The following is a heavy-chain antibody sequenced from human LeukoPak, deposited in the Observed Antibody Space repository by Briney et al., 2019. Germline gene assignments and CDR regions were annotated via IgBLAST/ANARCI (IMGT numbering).Heavy chain of an antibody. Sequence: GGSLRLSCAASGFTFSTYTMHWVRQAPGKGLEWVAVISYDGSNKYYADSVKSRFTISRDNSMNTLYLQINSLRAEDTAVYYCARHISPWKYPDAFDIWGQGTMVTVSS. V-gene: IGHV3-30*04. CDR1: GFTFSTYT. CDR3: ARHISPWKYPDAFDI. D-gene: IGHD1-7*01. J-gene: IGHJ3*02. CDR2: ISYDGSNK.